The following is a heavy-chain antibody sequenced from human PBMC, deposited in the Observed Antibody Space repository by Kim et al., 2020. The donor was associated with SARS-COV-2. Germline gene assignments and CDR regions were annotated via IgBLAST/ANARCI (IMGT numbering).Heavy chain of an antibody. Sequence: ASVKVSCKASGYSFTSYPINWVRQAPGQGLEWMGWIDTNTGKPTYAQGFTGRFVFSLDTSVSTAYLQISSLKAEDTAVYYCARDPHGGLGKLIWGQGSLVTVSS. J-gene: IGHJ4*02. V-gene: IGHV7-4-1*02. CDR1: GYSFTSYP. D-gene: IGHD3-9*01. CDR2: IDTNTGKP. CDR3: ARDPHGGLGKLI.